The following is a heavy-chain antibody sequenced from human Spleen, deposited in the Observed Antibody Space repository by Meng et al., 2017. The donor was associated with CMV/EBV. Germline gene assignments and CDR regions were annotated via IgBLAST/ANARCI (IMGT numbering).Heavy chain of an antibody. CDR3: ARDWASVKDLIAAAGSTANWFDP. D-gene: IGHD6-13*01. V-gene: IGHV1-2*02. Sequence: ASVKVSCKASGYIFTGYYMNWVRQAPGQGLEWMGWINPNSGGTNYAQKFQGRVTMTRDTSISTAYMELSRLRSDDTAVYYRARDWASVKDLIAAAGSTANWFDPWGQGTLVTVSS. CDR1: GYIFTGYY. J-gene: IGHJ5*02. CDR2: INPNSGGT.